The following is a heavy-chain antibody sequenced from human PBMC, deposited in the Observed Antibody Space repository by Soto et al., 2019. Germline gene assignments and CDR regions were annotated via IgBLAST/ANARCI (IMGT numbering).Heavy chain of an antibody. J-gene: IGHJ4*02. CDR2: FYYSGST. D-gene: IGHD3-10*01. CDR3: ARWYGSEVFDY. V-gene: IGHV4-39*01. Sequence: QLQLQESGPGLVKPSETLSLTCTVSGGSISSSSYYWGWIRQPPGKGLEWIGSFYYSGSTYYNPALKXRXTXSXXTSKSQCSLKLSSVTAADTAVYYCARWYGSEVFDYWGQGTLVTVSS. CDR1: GGSISSSSYY.